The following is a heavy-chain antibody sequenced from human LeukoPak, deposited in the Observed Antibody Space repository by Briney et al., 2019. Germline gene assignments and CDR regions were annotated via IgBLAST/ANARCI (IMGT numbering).Heavy chain of an antibody. J-gene: IGHJ3*02. CDR2: IYYSGST. D-gene: IGHD3-22*01. Sequence: PSETLSLTCTVSGGSINSYYWSWIRQPPGKGLEWIGYIYYSGSTNYNPSLKSRVTISVDTSKNQFSLKLSSVTAADTAVYYCAREHDDSSGYYDAFDIWGQGTMVTVSS. CDR3: AREHDDSSGYYDAFDI. CDR1: GGSINSYY. V-gene: IGHV4-59*01.